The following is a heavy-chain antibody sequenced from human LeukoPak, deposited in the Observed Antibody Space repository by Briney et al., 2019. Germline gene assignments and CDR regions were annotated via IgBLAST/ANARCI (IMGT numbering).Heavy chain of an antibody. J-gene: IGHJ4*02. V-gene: IGHV3-7*01. CDR3: ARRQGSYFDTSGYYYG. D-gene: IGHD3-22*01. Sequence: GGSLRLSCAASGFTFSSYWMCWVRQAPGKGLEWVANIKQDGSEKYYVDSVKGRFTISRDNAKNSLYLQMNSLRAEDTAVYYCARRQGSYFDTSGYYYGWGQGTLVTVSS. CDR1: GFTFSSYW. CDR2: IKQDGSEK.